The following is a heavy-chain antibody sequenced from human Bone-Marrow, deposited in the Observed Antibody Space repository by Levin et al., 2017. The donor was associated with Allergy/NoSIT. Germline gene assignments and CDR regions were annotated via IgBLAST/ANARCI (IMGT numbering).Heavy chain of an antibody. D-gene: IGHD1-1*01. CDR1: GFNFSDRG. J-gene: IGHJ4*02. CDR2: IWYDGTDK. CDR3: ARDLDTSERSDS. Sequence: GESLKISCAASGFNFSDRGMHWVRQAPGKGLEWVGIIWYDGTDKHYADSVRGRFIISRDNSKNTLYLQMNSLRAEDTAVYYCARDLDTSERSDSWGQGTLVTVAS. V-gene: IGHV3-33*01.